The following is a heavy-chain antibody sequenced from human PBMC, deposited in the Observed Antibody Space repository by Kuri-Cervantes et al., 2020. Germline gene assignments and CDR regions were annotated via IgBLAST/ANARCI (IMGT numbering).Heavy chain of an antibody. Sequence: SETLSLTCAVSGGSVSSGSYYWSWIRQPPGKGLELIGTIYRSGSSDYNPSLKSRVSISIDTSKNQFSLKLTSVTAADTAVYYCARLGYCSGREKCYLGYFDYWGQGILVTVSS. CDR1: GGSVSSGSYY. CDR2: IYRSGSS. J-gene: IGHJ4*02. D-gene: IGHD2-15*01. CDR3: ARLGYCSGREKCYLGYFDY. V-gene: IGHV4-61*01.